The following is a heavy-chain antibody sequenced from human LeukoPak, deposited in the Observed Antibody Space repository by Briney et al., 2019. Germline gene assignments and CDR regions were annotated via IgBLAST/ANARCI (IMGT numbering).Heavy chain of an antibody. Sequence: GGSLRLSCAASGFTFSDYYMSWIRQAPGKGLEWVSYISSSSNTIYYADSLKGRFTVSRDNAKNSLYLQLNSLGADDTAVYYCASGYRTSWYGFDYWGQGTLVTVSS. D-gene: IGHD6-13*01. V-gene: IGHV3-11*01. J-gene: IGHJ4*02. CDR1: GFTFSDYY. CDR3: ASGYRTSWYGFDY. CDR2: ISSSSNTI.